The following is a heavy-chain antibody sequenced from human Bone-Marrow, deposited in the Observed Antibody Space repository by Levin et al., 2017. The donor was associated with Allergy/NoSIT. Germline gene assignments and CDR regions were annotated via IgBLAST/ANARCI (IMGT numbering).Heavy chain of an antibody. J-gene: IGHJ6*02. CDR3: ARLMFVVVPAAGEAEVNGMDV. CDR2: IYPGDSDT. D-gene: IGHD2-2*01. CDR1: GYSFTSYW. V-gene: IGHV5-51*01. Sequence: GGSLRLSCKGSGYSFTSYWIGWVRQMPGKGLEWMGIIYPGDSDTRYSPSFQGQVTISADKSISTAYLQWSSLKASDTAMYYCARLMFVVVPAAGEAEVNGMDVWGQGTTVTVSS.